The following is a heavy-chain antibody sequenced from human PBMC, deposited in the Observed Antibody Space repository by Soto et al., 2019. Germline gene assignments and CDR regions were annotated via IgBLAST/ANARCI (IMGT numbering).Heavy chain of an antibody. V-gene: IGHV5-51*01. J-gene: IGHJ4*02. CDR1: GYSFTGYW. CDR2: IYPGDSDT. Sequence: ESLNICFKGSGYSFTGYWIGLVRQMPGKGLERMGIIYPGDSDTRYSPSFQGQVTISADKSITNTYLQWSSLKASDTAIYYCARLFDTSGWYDYWGQGTLVTVSS. CDR3: ARLFDTSGWYDY. D-gene: IGHD6-19*01.